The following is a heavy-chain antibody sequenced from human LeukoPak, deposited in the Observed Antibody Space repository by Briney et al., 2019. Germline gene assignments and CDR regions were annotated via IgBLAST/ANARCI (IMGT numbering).Heavy chain of an antibody. J-gene: IGHJ4*02. V-gene: IGHV3-23*01. CDR3: AKVDYYDSSGPFDY. CDR1: GFTFSSYA. Sequence: PGGSLRLSCAASGFTFSSYAMRWVRQAPGKGLEWVSGTSVSGRSTYYADSVKGRFTISRDNSKNTLYLQMNSLRAEDTAVYYCAKVDYYDSSGPFDYWGQGTLVTVSS. D-gene: IGHD3-22*01. CDR2: TSVSGRST.